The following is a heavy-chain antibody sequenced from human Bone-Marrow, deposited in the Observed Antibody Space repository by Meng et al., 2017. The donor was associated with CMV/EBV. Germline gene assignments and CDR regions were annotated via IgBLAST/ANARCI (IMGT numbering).Heavy chain of an antibody. Sequence: ASVKVSCKASGYTFTGYYMHWVRQAPGQGLEWMGWINPNSGGTKYAQRFQGRVTMTRDTSISTAYMELSRLRSDDTAVYYCARDLHIVVLNELDYWGQGTLVTVSS. D-gene: IGHD2-21*01. J-gene: IGHJ4*02. CDR2: INPNSGGT. CDR3: ARDLHIVVLNELDY. CDR1: GYTFTGYY. V-gene: IGHV1-2*02.